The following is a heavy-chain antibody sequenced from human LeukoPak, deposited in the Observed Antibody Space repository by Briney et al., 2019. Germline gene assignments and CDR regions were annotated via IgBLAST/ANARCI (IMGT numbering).Heavy chain of an antibody. CDR2: IFYSGST. D-gene: IGHD4-17*01. J-gene: IGHJ4*02. CDR3: AREQARYGDFDY. V-gene: IGHV4-59*01. Sequence: SETLSLTCTVSGGSISSYYWSWIRQPPGKGLEGIGYIFYSGSTKYNPSLKSRVTISVDTSKNQFSLNLSSVTAADTAVYYCAREQARYGDFDYWGQGTLVTVSS. CDR1: GGSISSYY.